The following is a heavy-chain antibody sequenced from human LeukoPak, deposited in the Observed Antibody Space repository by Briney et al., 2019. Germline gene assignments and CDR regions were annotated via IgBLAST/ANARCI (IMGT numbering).Heavy chain of an antibody. J-gene: IGHJ4*02. D-gene: IGHD3-22*01. CDR1: GFTFSSYA. CDR3: ARSLTYYYDSSGYYLGY. CDR2: ISGSGGST. Sequence: PGGSLRLSCAASGFTFSSYAMSWVRQAPGKGLEWVSAISGSGGSTYYADSVKGRFTISRDNSKNTLYLQMNSLRAEDTAVYYCARSLTYYYDSSGYYLGYWGQGTLVTVSS. V-gene: IGHV3-23*01.